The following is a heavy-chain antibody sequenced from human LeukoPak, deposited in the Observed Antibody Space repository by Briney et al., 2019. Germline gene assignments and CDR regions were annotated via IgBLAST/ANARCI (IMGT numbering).Heavy chain of an antibody. CDR3: AKEEHSYGPLDY. CDR2: ISYDGSNK. D-gene: IGHD5-18*01. J-gene: IGHJ4*02. Sequence: PGRSLRLSCAASGFTFSGYGMHWVRQAPGKGLEWVAVISYDGSNKYYADSVKGRFTISRDNSKNTLYLQMNSLRAEDTAVYYCAKEEHSYGPLDYWGQGTLVTISS. V-gene: IGHV3-30*18. CDR1: GFTFSGYG.